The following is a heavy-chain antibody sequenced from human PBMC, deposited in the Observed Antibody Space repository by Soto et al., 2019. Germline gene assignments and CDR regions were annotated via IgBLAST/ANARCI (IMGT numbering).Heavy chain of an antibody. J-gene: IGHJ6*02. CDR1: GFTFSDYY. CDR3: ARKGVLGAAYGMDV. Sequence: QVQLVESGGGLVKTGGSLRLSCAASGFTFSDYYMSWIRQAPGKGLEWVSYISSSSSYTNDADSVKGRFTIARDNAKNSLYLQMNSLRAEDTAVYYCARKGVLGAAYGMDVWGQGTTVTVSS. CDR2: ISSSSSYT. D-gene: IGHD1-26*01. V-gene: IGHV3-11*06.